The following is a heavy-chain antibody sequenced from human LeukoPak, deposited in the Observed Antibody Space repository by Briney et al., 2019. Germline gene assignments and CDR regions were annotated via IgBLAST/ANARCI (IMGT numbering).Heavy chain of an antibody. CDR2: IYQSGYT. CDR1: GGSISTYY. V-gene: IGHV4-59*12. CDR3: ARDGTMIVGKHAFDI. D-gene: IGHD3-22*01. Sequence: SETLSLTCTVSGGSISTYYWSWIRQPPGKGLEWIGYIYQSGYTNYNPSLKSRVTISVDTSKNQFSLKLSSVTAADTAVYYCARDGTMIVGKHAFDIWGQGTMVTVSS. J-gene: IGHJ3*02.